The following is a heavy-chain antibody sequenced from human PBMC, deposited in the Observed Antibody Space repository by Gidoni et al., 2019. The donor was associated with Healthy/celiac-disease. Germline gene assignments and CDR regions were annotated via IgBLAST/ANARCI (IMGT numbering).Heavy chain of an antibody. CDR2: ISGSGGST. D-gene: IGHD3-9*01. CDR1: GFTFSSYA. V-gene: IGHV3-23*01. J-gene: IGHJ4*02. Sequence: EVQLLESGGGLVQPGGSLRPSCAASGFTFSSYAMSWVRQARGKGLEWVSAISGSGGSTYYADSVKGRFTISRDNTKNTLYLQMNSLRAEDTAVYYCAKESYDILTGRAYYFDYWGQGTLVTVSS. CDR3: AKESYDILTGRAYYFDY.